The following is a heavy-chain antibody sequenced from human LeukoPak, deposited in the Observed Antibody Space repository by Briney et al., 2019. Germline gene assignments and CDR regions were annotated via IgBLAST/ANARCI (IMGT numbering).Heavy chain of an antibody. CDR1: GGSFSGYY. CDR3: ARGTTYYDFWSGYYRAAYYFDY. D-gene: IGHD3-3*01. J-gene: IGHJ4*02. Sequence: SETLSLTCAVYGGSFSGYYWSWICQPPGKGLEWIGEINHSGSTNYNPSLKSRVTISVDTSKNQFSLKLSSVTAADTAVYYCARGTTYYDFWSGYYRAAYYFDYWGQGTLVTVSS. CDR2: INHSGST. V-gene: IGHV4-34*01.